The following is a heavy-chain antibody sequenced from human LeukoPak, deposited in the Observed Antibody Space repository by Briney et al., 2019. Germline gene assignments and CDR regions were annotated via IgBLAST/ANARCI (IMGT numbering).Heavy chain of an antibody. Sequence: ASVKVSCKASGYTFTGYYMHWVRQAPGQGLEWMGWINPNSGGTNYAQKFRGRVTMTRDTSISTAYMELSRLRSDDTAVYYCARGCSGGSCYSDIWGQGTMVTVSS. CDR2: INPNSGGT. D-gene: IGHD2-15*01. V-gene: IGHV1-2*02. CDR3: ARGCSGGSCYSDI. CDR1: GYTFTGYY. J-gene: IGHJ3*02.